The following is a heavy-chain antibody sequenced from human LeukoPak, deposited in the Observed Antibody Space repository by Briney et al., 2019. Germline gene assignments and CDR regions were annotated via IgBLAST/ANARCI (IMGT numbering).Heavy chain of an antibody. V-gene: IGHV3-73*01. CDR2: VRSKTDNYAT. D-gene: IGHD3-9*01. CDR3: ATFDWGSSPN. CDR1: GFTVSGSS. J-gene: IGHJ4*02. Sequence: PGGSLRLSCAASGFTVSGSSLHWVRQASGKGLEWVGRVRSKTDNYATAYSASVQGRFTVSRDDSKNTAYLQMNSLKPEDTAIYYCATFDWGSSPNWGQPSRLTVSS.